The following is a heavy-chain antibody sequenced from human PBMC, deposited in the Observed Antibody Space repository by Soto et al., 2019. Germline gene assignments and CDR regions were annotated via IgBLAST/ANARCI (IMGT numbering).Heavy chain of an antibody. CDR3: AKGCGGDCYSGVQY. J-gene: IGHJ4*02. CDR2: ISNSGGST. CDR1: GFTFSSSA. V-gene: IGHV3-23*01. Sequence: EVQLLESGRGLVQPGGSLRLSCAASGFTFSSSAMSWVRQVPGKGLEWVSSISNSGGSTYYADSVKGRFTISRDNSKNTLYLQMNSLQAEDTAVYYCAKGCGGDCYSGVQYWGQGTLVTVSS. D-gene: IGHD2-21*02.